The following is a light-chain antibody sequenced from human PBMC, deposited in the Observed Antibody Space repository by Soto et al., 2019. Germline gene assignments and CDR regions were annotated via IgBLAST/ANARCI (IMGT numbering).Light chain of an antibody. J-gene: IGLJ1*01. CDR2: SDN. V-gene: IGLV1-44*01. CDR3: AAWDGSLNGRV. Sequence: QSVLTQPPSASGTPGQRDTISCSGSSSNIGSNTVNWYQQLPGTAPKLLIHSDNQRPSGVPDRFSGSKSGTSASLAISGLQSEDEDDYFCAAWDGSLNGRVFGTGTRITVL. CDR1: SSNIGSNT.